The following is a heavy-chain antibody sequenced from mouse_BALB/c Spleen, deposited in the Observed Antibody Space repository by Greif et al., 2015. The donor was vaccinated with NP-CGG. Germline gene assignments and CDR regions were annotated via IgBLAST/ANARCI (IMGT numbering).Heavy chain of an antibody. CDR2: INPCTGYT. D-gene: IGHD4-1*01. J-gene: IGHJ3*01. V-gene: IGHV1-7*01. Sequence: VQLQQSGDELAKPGASVKMSCKASGYTFTSYWMHWVKQRPGQGLEWIGYINPCTGYTEYNQKFKDKATLAADKSSSTGYMQLRRLKSEDSAVYYCARRERTGTFAYWGQGTLLTVSA. CDR1: GYTFTSYW. CDR3: ARRERTGTFAY.